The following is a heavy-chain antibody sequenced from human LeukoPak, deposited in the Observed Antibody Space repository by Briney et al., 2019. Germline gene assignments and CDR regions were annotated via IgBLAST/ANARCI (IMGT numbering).Heavy chain of an antibody. CDR2: INPNSGGT. CDR1: GYTFTGYY. Sequence: ASVKVSCKASGYTFTGYYMHWVRQAPGQGLEWMGWINPNSGGTNYAQKFQGRVTTTRDTSISTAYMELSRLRSDDTAVYYCARMGGRSGRNWFDPWGQGTLVTVSS. J-gene: IGHJ5*02. V-gene: IGHV1-2*02. D-gene: IGHD3-10*01. CDR3: ARMGGRSGRNWFDP.